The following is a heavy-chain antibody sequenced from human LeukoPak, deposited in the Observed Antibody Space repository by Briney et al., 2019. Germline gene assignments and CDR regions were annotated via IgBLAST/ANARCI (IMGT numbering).Heavy chain of an antibody. CDR2: ISYDGSSK. J-gene: IGHJ4*02. CDR1: GFTFSSYA. Sequence: GRSLRLSCAASGFTFSSYAMHWVRQVPGKGLEWVAVISYDGSSKYYADSVKGRFTISRDNSKNTLYLQMNSLRAEDTAVYYCARDPGGWLRCLDYWGQGALVTVSS. D-gene: IGHD5-12*01. V-gene: IGHV3-30-3*01. CDR3: ARDPGGWLRCLDY.